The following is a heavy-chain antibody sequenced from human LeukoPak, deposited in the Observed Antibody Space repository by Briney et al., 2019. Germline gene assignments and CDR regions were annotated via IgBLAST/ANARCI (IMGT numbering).Heavy chain of an antibody. CDR2: ISHSGST. J-gene: IGHJ4*02. CDR3: ARVNTVMATFDY. V-gene: IGHV4-38-2*01. CDR1: GSSISSSYY. Sequence: SETLSLTCAVSGSSISSSYYGAWIRQPPGKGLEWIATISHSGSTYYNPSLKSRVTISVDMSQNQHSLRLYSVTVADTAVYFCARVNTVMATFDYWGQGTPVTVSS. D-gene: IGHD5-24*01.